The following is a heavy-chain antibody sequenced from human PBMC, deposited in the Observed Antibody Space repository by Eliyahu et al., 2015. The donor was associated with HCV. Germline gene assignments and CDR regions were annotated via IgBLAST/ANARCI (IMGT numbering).Heavy chain of an antibody. V-gene: IGHV1-69*02. D-gene: IGHD3-10*01. Sequence: QVQLVQSGAEVKKPGSSVKVSCKASGGTFSSYTISWVRQAPGQGLEWMGRIXPILGIANYAQKFQGRVTITADKSTSTAYMELSSLRSEDTAVYYCASYGPGSFDYWGQGTLVTVSS. J-gene: IGHJ4*02. CDR3: ASYGPGSFDY. CDR1: GGTFSSYT. CDR2: IXPILGIA.